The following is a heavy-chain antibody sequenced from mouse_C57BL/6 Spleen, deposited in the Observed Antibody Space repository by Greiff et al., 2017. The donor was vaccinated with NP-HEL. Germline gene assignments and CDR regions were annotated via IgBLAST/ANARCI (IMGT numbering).Heavy chain of an antibody. J-gene: IGHJ1*03. CDR3: ARQCLPWYFDV. Sequence: EVKLVESGGDLVKPGGSLKLSCAASGFTFSSYGMSWVRQTPDKRLEWVATISSGGSYTYYPDSVKGRFTISRDNAKNTLYLQMSSLKSEDTAMYYCARQCLPWYFDVWGTGTTVTVSS. CDR1: GFTFSSYG. CDR2: ISSGGSYT. V-gene: IGHV5-6*01.